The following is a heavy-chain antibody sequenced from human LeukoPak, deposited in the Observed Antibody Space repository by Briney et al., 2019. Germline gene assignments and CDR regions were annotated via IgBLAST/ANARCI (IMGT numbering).Heavy chain of an antibody. CDR2: IYYSGST. D-gene: IGHD5-24*01. Sequence: SETLSLTCTVSGGSISSYYWSWIRQPPVKGLEWIGYIYYSGSTNYNPSLKSRVTISVDTSKNQFSLKLSSVTAADTAVYYCARVGRRDGYNYDVRAFDIWGQGTMVTVSS. V-gene: IGHV4-59*01. CDR1: GGSISSYY. J-gene: IGHJ3*02. CDR3: ARVGRRDGYNYDVRAFDI.